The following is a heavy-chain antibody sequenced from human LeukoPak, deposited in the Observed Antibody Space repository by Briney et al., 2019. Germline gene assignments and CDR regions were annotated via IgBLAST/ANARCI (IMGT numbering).Heavy chain of an antibody. CDR3: ARGSNYGLGAFDI. CDR1: GFTFSNYW. V-gene: IGHV3-7*01. Sequence: GGSLRLSCAASGFTFSNYWMSWVRQAPGKGLEWVANIKQDGSEKYYVDSVKGRFTISRDNAKNSLYLQMNSLRAEDTAVYYCARGSNYGLGAFDIWGQGTMVTVSS. CDR2: IKQDGSEK. D-gene: IGHD1-7*01. J-gene: IGHJ3*02.